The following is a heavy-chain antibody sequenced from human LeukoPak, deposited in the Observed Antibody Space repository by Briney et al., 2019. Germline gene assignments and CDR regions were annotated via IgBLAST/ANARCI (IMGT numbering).Heavy chain of an antibody. V-gene: IGHV3-53*01. J-gene: IGHJ4*02. CDR1: GFTVSSNY. D-gene: IGHD4-17*01. Sequence: PGGSLRLSCAASGFTVSSNYMSWVRQAPGKGLEWVSVIYSGGSTYYADSVKGRFTISRDNSKNRLYLQMNSLRAEDTAVYYCARPTVTTRGPVDYWGQGTLVTVSS. CDR3: ARPTVTTRGPVDY. CDR2: IYSGGST.